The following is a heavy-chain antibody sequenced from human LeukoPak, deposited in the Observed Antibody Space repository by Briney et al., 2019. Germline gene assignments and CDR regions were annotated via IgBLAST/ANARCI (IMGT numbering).Heavy chain of an antibody. V-gene: IGHV3-48*03. CDR3: ARSDFPYGSGNYRLRHWLHP. J-gene: IGHJ5*02. Sequence: GGSLRLSCAASGFTFSSYEMNWVCQAPGKGLEGGSYISSSGRTIYYADSVKGRFTVSRDDAKNSLYREMNSLRAGDTAVYYCARSDFPYGSGNYRLRHWLHPWSHRTLVTLSS. CDR1: GFTFSSYE. D-gene: IGHD3-10*01. CDR2: ISSSGRTI.